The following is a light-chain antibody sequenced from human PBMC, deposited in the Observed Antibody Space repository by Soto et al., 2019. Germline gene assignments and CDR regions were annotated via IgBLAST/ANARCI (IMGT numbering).Light chain of an antibody. CDR1: QSVNTW. V-gene: IGKV1-5*01. Sequence: DIQMTQSPSTLSASVGARVTITCRASQSVNTWLAWYQQKPGKAPVLLIYDASSLKSGVPSRFSGSGSGTDFTFTISSLQPEDIATYYCQQYDNLWTFGQGTKVDIK. CDR3: QQYDNLWT. CDR2: DAS. J-gene: IGKJ1*01.